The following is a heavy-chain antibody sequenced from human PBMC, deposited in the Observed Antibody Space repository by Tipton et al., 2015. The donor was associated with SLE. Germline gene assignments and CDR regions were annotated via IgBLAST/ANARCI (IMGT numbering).Heavy chain of an antibody. CDR2: IYHSGST. V-gene: IGHV4-34*01. D-gene: IGHD2-15*01. CDR3: AGIPEDIVVVVAGDDAFDI. J-gene: IGHJ3*02. Sequence: TLSLTCAVYGGSFSGYYWSWIRQPPGKGLEWIGSIYHSGSTYYNPSLKSRVTISVDTSKNQFSLKLSSVTAADTAVYYCAGIPEDIVVVVAGDDAFDIWGQGTMVTVSS. CDR1: GGSFSGYY.